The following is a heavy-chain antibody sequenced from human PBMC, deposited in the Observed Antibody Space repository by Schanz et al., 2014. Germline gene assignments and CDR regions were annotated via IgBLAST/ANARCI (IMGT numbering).Heavy chain of an antibody. Sequence: QVQLVQSGAELKKPGASVKVSCKTSGFSFIGYYLHWLRQAPGQGLEWMGLINPIDGSTTYVWGFHGRLTMTRDTSTTTVYMDLSTLRSEDTAVYYCARGSCTASGCYDAFDLWGQGTLVTVSS. V-gene: IGHV1-46*01. J-gene: IGHJ3*01. CDR1: GFSFIGYY. CDR2: INPIDGST. CDR3: ARGSCTASGCYDAFDL. D-gene: IGHD2-2*01.